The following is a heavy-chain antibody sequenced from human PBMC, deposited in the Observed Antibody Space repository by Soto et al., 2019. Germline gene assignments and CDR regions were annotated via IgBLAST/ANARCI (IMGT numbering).Heavy chain of an antibody. D-gene: IGHD3-9*01. Sequence: NPGGSLRLSCAASGFTFSDYYMSWIRQAPGKGLEWVSYISSSGSTIYYADSVKGRFTISRDNAKNSLYLQMNSLRAEDTAVYYCAIAILTGYPCPTGPVDVWGKGTTVTVSS. CDR1: GFTFSDYY. CDR2: ISSSGSTI. V-gene: IGHV3-11*04. CDR3: AIAILTGYPCPTGPVDV. J-gene: IGHJ6*04.